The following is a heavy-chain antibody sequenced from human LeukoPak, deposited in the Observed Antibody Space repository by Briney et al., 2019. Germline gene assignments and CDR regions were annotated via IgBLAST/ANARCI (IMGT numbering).Heavy chain of an antibody. CDR3: ARSGITMIVVVS. J-gene: IGHJ4*02. Sequence: GGSLRLSCAASGFTFSSYSMNWVRQAPGKGLEWVSSISSSSSYIYYADSVKGRFTISRDNAKNSLYLQMNSLGAEDTAVYYCARSGITMIVVVSWGQGTLVTVSS. D-gene: IGHD3-22*01. V-gene: IGHV3-21*01. CDR1: GFTFSSYS. CDR2: ISSSSSYI.